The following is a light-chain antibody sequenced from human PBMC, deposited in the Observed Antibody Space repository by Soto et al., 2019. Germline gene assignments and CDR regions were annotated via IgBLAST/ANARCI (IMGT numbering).Light chain of an antibody. CDR1: QTISSW. Sequence: IRMSQSPSTLSGSVGDRVTITCRASQTISSWLAWYQQKPGKAPKLLIYKASTLKSGVPSRFSGSGSGTEFTLTISSLQPDDFATYYCQHYESFSHPFGEGTNVDIK. V-gene: IGKV1-5*03. CDR3: QHYESFSHP. CDR2: KAS. J-gene: IGKJ4*01.